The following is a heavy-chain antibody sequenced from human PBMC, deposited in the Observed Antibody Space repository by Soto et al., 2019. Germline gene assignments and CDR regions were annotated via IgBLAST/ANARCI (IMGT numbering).Heavy chain of an antibody. CDR2: IYYSGST. CDR1: GGSISSYY. V-gene: IGHV4-59*01. CDR3: ARDQGLYYYYMDV. J-gene: IGHJ6*03. Sequence: SETLSLTCTVSGGSISSYYWSWIRQPPGKGLEWIGYIYYSGSTNYNPSLKSRVTISVDTSKNQFSLKLSSVTAADTAVYYCARDQGLYYYYMDVWGKGTTVTVSS.